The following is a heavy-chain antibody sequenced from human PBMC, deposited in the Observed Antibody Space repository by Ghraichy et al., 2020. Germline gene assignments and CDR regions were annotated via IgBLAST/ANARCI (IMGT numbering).Heavy chain of an antibody. CDR2: IYSTGST. CDR3: ARDRYCRGGSCYGWSDP. Sequence: SCSVSGASISTYYWSWIRQPPGKGLEWIGYIYSTGSTNYNPSLKSRVTISVDTSKNQFSLKLSSVTAADTAVYYCARDRYCRGGSCYGWSDPWGQGTLVAVSS. V-gene: IGHV4-59*01. CDR1: GASISTYY. J-gene: IGHJ5*02. D-gene: IGHD2-15*01.